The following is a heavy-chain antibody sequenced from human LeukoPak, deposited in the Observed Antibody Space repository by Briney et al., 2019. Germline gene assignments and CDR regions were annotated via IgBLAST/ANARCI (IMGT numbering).Heavy chain of an antibody. J-gene: IGHJ4*02. CDR2: ISSSSSYI. D-gene: IGHD4-17*01. CDR1: GFTFSSYS. Sequence: GGSLRLSRAASGFTFSSYSMNWVRQAPGKGLEWVSSISSSSSYIYYADSVKGRFTISRDNAKNSLYLQMNSLRAEDTAVYYCARGLGTTVTTDYWGQGTPVTVSS. CDR3: ARGLGTTVTTDY. V-gene: IGHV3-21*01.